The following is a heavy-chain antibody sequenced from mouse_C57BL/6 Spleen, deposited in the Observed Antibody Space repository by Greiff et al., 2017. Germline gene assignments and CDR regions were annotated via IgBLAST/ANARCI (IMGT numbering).Heavy chain of an antibody. CDR3: ARGDYDGGEWFAY. Sequence: QVQLQQPGAELVKPGASVKMSCKASGYTFTSYWITWVKQRPGQGLEWIGDIYPGSGSTNYNEKFKSKATLTVDTSSSTAYMQLSSLTSEDSAVYYCARGDYDGGEWFAYWGQGTLVTVSA. CDR1: GYTFTSYW. V-gene: IGHV1-55*01. CDR2: IYPGSGST. D-gene: IGHD2-4*01. J-gene: IGHJ3*01.